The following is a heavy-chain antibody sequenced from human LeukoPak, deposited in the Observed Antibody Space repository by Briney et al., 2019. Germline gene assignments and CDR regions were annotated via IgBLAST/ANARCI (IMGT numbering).Heavy chain of an antibody. D-gene: IGHD5-12*01. Sequence: PSETLSLTCTVSGGSISSSSYYWGWIRQPPGKGLEWIGSIYYSGSTYYNPSLKSRVTISVDTSKNQFSLKLSSVTAADTAVYYCARLRYSGYDYEAWGQGTLVTVSS. V-gene: IGHV4-39*01. CDR3: ARLRYSGYDYEA. J-gene: IGHJ4*02. CDR1: GGSISSSSYY. CDR2: IYYSGST.